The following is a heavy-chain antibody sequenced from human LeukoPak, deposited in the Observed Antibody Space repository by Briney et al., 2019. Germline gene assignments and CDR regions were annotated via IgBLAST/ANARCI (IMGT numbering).Heavy chain of an antibody. CDR1: GFTFSSYA. V-gene: IGHV3-23*01. J-gene: IGHJ4*02. CDR2: ISGSGGTT. CDR3: AKLVYNDYVGVY. D-gene: IGHD4/OR15-4a*01. Sequence: SGGSLRLSCAASGFTFSSYAMSWVRQAPGKGLEWVSAISGSGGTTYYADSVKGRFTISRDNSKNTLYLQMNSLRAEDTAVYYCAKLVYNDYVGVYWGQGTLVTVSS.